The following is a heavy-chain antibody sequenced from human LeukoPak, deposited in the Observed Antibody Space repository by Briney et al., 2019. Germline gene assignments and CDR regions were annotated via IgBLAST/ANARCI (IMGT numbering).Heavy chain of an antibody. D-gene: IGHD5-24*01. CDR1: GGTFSSYA. Sequence: ASVKVSCKASGGTFSSYAISWVRQAPGQGLEWMGWINPNSGGTNYAQKFQGRVTMTRDTSISTAYMELSRLRSDDTAVYYCARVGEDGYNLNYWGQGTLVTVSS. J-gene: IGHJ4*02. CDR3: ARVGEDGYNLNY. V-gene: IGHV1-2*02. CDR2: INPNSGGT.